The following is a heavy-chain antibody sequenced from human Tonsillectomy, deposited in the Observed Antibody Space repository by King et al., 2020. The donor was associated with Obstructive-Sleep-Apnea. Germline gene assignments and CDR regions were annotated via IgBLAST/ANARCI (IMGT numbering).Heavy chain of an antibody. D-gene: IGHD1-26*01. CDR1: GYSISSGYY. CDR2: IYHSGST. V-gene: IGHV4-38-2*02. J-gene: IGHJ5*02. Sequence: LQLQESGPGLVKPSETLSLTCTVSGYSISSGYYWGWIRQPPGKGLEWIGSIYHSGSTYYNPSLKSRVTISVDTSKNQFSLKLSSVTAADTAVYYCARVGATTRIRFEPWGQGTLVTVSS. CDR3: ARVGATTRIRFEP.